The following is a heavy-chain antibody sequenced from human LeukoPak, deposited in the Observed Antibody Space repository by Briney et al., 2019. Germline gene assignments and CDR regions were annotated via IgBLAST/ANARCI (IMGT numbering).Heavy chain of an antibody. J-gene: IGHJ3*02. CDR3: ARVGGYNDAFDI. Sequence: YTFXXXXISWVRQAPGQGLEWMGWISAYNGNTNYAQKLQGRVTMTTDTSTSTAYMELRSLRSDDTAVYYCARVGGYNDAFDIWGQGTMVTVSS. CDR1: YTFXXXX. V-gene: IGHV1-18*01. CDR2: ISAYNGNT. D-gene: IGHD5-18*01.